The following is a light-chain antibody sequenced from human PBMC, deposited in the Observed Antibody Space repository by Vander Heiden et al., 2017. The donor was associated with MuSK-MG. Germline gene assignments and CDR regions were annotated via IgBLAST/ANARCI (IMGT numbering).Light chain of an antibody. CDR2: DGS. CDR3: CSFAGRYTLV. J-gene: IGLJ2*01. CDR1: SSHVDVYHY. V-gene: IGLV2-11*01. Sequence: QSALTQPRSWSGSPAHSVSISCTATSSHVDVYHYFSWYQHHPGKAPKLMIYDGSKRPSGVPGRLSGAKSGNTASLTISGLQAEDDADYYCCSFAGRYTLVFGGGTKLTVL.